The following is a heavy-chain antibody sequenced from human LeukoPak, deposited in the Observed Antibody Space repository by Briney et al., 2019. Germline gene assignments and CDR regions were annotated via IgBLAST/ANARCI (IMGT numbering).Heavy chain of an antibody. D-gene: IGHD1-14*01. Sequence: GGSLRLSCAPSGFTFSSYWMHWVRHAPGKGVVWVSRINSDGSSTSYAHSVKGRLTISRDNAKNTLYLQMNSLRAEDTAVYYCASGNYGMDVWGQGTTVTVSS. CDR3: ASGNYGMDV. V-gene: IGHV3-74*01. CDR2: INSDGSST. CDR1: GFTFSSYW. J-gene: IGHJ6*02.